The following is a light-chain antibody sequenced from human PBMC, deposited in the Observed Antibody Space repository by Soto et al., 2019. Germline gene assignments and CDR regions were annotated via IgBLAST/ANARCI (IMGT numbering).Light chain of an antibody. V-gene: IGKV3-15*01. CDR3: QQHSDWTLT. J-gene: IGKJ5*01. CDR2: GAS. Sequence: IVMTQYPATLSVSAVERATRSWRASQSVGNNLAWYQQKPGQAPRLLIHGASTRATVIPARFSGSGSGTECTITISSLQTEDVAVYYGQQHSDWTLTFGQGTRLEI. CDR1: QSVGNN.